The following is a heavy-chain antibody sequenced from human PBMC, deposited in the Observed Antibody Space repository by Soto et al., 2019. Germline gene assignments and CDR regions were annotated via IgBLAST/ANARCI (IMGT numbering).Heavy chain of an antibody. D-gene: IGHD4-17*01. CDR2: ISAYNGTT. CDR1: GYTFTSYG. CDR3: ARDAQPTLYGDNTNYYYYGMDV. J-gene: IGHJ6*02. V-gene: IGHV1-18*01. Sequence: QVQLVQSGAEVKKPGASVKVSCKASGYTFTSYGISWVRQAPGQGREWLGWISAYNGTTNYAQKLQGRVTMTTYTSSSTDYMELRSLRSDDTAVYYCARDAQPTLYGDNTNYYYYGMDVWGQGTTVTVSS.